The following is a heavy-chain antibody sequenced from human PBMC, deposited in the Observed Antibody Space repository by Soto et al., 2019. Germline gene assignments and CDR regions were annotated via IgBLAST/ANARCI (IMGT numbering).Heavy chain of an antibody. CDR2: ISAYNGNT. J-gene: IGHJ4*02. Sequence: QVQLVQSGAEVKKPGASVQVSCKASRYTFTSYAISWVRQAPGQGLEWMGWISAYNGNTNYAQKLQGRVTMTTDTSTSTAYRERRSLRSDDTAVYYCARDLTAVDYWGQGTLVTVSS. CDR3: ARDLTAVDY. CDR1: RYTFTSYA. V-gene: IGHV1-18*01.